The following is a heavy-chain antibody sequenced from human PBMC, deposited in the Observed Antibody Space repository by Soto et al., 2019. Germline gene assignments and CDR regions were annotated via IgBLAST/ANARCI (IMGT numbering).Heavy chain of an antibody. CDR1: GYTFNRYA. CDR2: IHTGDGDT. J-gene: IGHJ5*02. CDR3: ARVPRYTSDVVQVPAVMFDDWFVP. V-gene: IGHV1-3*04. Sequence: QVQLVQSGAEVKKPGASVKLSCETSGYTFNRYAVQWVRQAPGQTFEWLGWIHTGDGDTKYSQKFRDRLTISIDTSTTTAYMQLTNLRSEDTARYYCARVPRYTSDVVQVPAVMFDDWFVPWGQGTLVTVSS. D-gene: IGHD3-16*01.